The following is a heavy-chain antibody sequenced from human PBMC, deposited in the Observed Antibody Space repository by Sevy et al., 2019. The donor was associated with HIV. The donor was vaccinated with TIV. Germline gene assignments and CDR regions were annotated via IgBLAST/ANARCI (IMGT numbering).Heavy chain of an antibody. Sequence: SETLSLTCAVSGVSFSDYYWAWIRQPPGKGLEWIGEVSQSGSANYNPSLRSRVIMSLDTSNNHFSLKLTSVTAADTAVYYCARGPLFSPEYCSGGTCPTIDYWSQGTLVTDSS. CDR3: ARGPLFSPEYCSGGTCPTIDY. V-gene: IGHV4-34*01. J-gene: IGHJ4*02. D-gene: IGHD2-15*01. CDR2: VSQSGSA. CDR1: GVSFSDYY.